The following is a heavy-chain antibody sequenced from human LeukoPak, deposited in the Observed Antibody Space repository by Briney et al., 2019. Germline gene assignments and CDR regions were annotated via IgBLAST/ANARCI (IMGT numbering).Heavy chain of an antibody. CDR1: GFTLSTYG. CDR3: ARETVVVVAATPFDYFDSSGPFDY. Sequence: GGSLRLSCTASGFTLSTYGMHWVRQAPGKGLEWVTFIRHDGSAKYYADSVRGRFTSSRDNSKSTVYLEVNSLRPEDTAVYYCARETVVVVAATPFDYFDSSGPFDYWGQGTLVTVSS. D-gene: IGHD2-15*01. V-gene: IGHV3-30*02. J-gene: IGHJ4*02. CDR2: IRHDGSAK.